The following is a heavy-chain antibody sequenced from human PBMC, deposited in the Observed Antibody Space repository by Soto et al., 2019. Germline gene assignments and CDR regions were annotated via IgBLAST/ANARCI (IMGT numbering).Heavy chain of an antibody. V-gene: IGHV1-69*06. CDR3: ARGYIVFDIRLDP. CDR2: TIPISDSP. D-gene: IGHD2-21*01. CDR1: GGTFSDYA. Sequence: QVQLVQSGAEVKQPGSSVKVSCKASGGTFSDYAISWVREAPGQGLEWMGGTIPISDSPKYAQKIQGRDTNSADKSTSTSYMELSSLRSDDTAMYYCARGYIVFDIRLDPWGQGTLITVSS. J-gene: IGHJ5*02.